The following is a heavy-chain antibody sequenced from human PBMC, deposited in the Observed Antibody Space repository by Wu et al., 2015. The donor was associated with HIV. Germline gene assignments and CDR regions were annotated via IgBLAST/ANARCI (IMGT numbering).Heavy chain of an antibody. CDR3: ARAPDDYRYSCYFDY. D-gene: IGHD2-15*01. CDR1: GYTFTGYY. V-gene: IGHV1-2*02. CDR2: INPNTGYT. Sequence: QVQLVQSGAEVKKPGASVKVSCKAFGYTFTGYYIHWFRQVPGQRPEWMGWINPNTGYTKYVERFQGRVTMTRDTSISTVFMQMDSLRSDDTAVYFCARAPDDYRYSCYFDYWGQGTLGHRLL. J-gene: IGHJ4*02.